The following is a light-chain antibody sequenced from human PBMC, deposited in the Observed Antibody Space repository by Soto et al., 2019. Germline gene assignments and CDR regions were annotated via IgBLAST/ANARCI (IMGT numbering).Light chain of an antibody. V-gene: IGKV3-15*01. CDR1: QNVMYN. J-gene: IGKJ2*01. CDR3: QQHYATPHT. CDR2: GAT. Sequence: EIVLTQSPATLYVSPRGRATLSCRASQNVMYNLAWYQQKPGQAPRLLVYGATTRATDAPPRFRGSGSGTEFSLTISSLQAEDVAVYYCQQHYATPHTFGQGTKLEIK.